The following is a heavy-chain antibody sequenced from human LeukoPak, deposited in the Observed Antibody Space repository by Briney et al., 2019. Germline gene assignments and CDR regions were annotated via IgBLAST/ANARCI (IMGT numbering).Heavy chain of an antibody. CDR2: VYYTGSS. D-gene: IGHD6-19*01. CDR1: GGSVRNYY. J-gene: IGHJ3*02. V-gene: IGHV4-59*02. Sequence: PSETLSLTCSVSGGSVRNYYWNWIRQPPGKGLEWIGYVYYTGSSNSDPSLKSRVTMFVDTSKNQLSLRLSSVSALDTAVYYCARGAYASAWYAFDIWGPGTGVSATS. CDR3: ARGAYASAWYAFDI.